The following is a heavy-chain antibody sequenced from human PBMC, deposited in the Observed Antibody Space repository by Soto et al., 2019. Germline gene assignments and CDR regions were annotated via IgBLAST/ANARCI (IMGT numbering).Heavy chain of an antibody. Sequence: GASVKVSCKASGYTFTSYYMHWVRQAPGQGLEWMGIINPSGGSTSYAQKFQGRVTMTRDASTSTVYMELSSLRSEDTAVYYCAREVGIRIGPPPHEHFDYWGQGTLVTVSS. CDR1: GYTFTSYY. CDR3: AREVGIRIGPPPHEHFDY. V-gene: IGHV1-46*01. D-gene: IGHD1-26*01. CDR2: INPSGGST. J-gene: IGHJ4*02.